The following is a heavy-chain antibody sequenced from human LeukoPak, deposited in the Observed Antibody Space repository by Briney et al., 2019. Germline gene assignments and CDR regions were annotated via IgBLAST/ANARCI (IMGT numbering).Heavy chain of an antibody. D-gene: IGHD2-8*01. CDR2: ISAYNGNT. CDR3: ARTKYCTNGVCPNWFDP. V-gene: IGHV1-18*01. CDR1: AYTFTNYG. Sequence: GASVKVSCKASAYTFTNYGITWVRQAPGQGLEWLGWISAYNGNTDYAQKLQGRVTMTTDRSTSTAYLEVRSLRSDDTAVYYCARTKYCTNGVCPNWFDPWGQGTLVIVSS. J-gene: IGHJ5*02.